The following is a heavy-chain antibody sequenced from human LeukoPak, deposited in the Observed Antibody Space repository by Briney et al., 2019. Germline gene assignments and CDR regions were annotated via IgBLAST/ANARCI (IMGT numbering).Heavy chain of an antibody. D-gene: IGHD3-16*01. CDR3: ARGLGLVGYYY. J-gene: IGHJ4*02. Sequence: GGSLRLSCVVSGFDISYNYVGWVRQAPGKGLEWVSVIHTGGTTHYTDSVKGRFTISKDNSNNTVFLQMNSVRVEDTAVYYCARGLGLVGYYYWGQGTLVTVSS. CDR2: IHTGGTT. V-gene: IGHV3-53*01. CDR1: GFDISYNY.